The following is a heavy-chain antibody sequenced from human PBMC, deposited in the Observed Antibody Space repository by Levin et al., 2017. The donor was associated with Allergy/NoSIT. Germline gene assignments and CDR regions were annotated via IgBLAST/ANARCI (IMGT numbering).Heavy chain of an antibody. CDR2: ISYDGSNK. Sequence: LSLTCAASGFIFNNYAMHWVRQAPGKGLDWMAFISYDGSNKHYADSVKGRFTISRDNSKNTLYLQMNSLRPEDTAVYYCARDHSQYSGYGMSGDNWGQGTLVTVSS. CDR1: GFIFNNYA. CDR3: ARDHSQYSGYGMSGDN. J-gene: IGHJ4*02. D-gene: IGHD5-12*01. V-gene: IGHV3-30*04.